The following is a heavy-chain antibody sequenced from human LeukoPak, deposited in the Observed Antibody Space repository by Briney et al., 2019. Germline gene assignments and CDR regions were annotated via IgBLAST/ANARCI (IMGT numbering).Heavy chain of an antibody. CDR1: GVILSSYA. J-gene: IGHJ3*01. Sequence: GGSLRLSCEASGVILSSYAMSWVRQAPGKGLEWVSAISLNGGSTYYADSVKGRFTITRDTSKNTLSLQMNSLRTEDTAICYCAKDNRPGFDVWGQGTMVTVSS. CDR3: AKDNRPGFDV. V-gene: IGHV3-23*01. CDR2: ISLNGGST.